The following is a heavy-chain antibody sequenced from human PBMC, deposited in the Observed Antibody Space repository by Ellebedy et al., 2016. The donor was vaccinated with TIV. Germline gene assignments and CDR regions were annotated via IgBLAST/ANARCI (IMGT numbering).Heavy chain of an antibody. J-gene: IGHJ4*02. CDR1: GFTFSSYS. Sequence: GGSLRLXXAASGFTFSSYSMNWVRQAPGKGLEWVSYISSSSSTIYYADSVKGRFTISRDNAKNSLYLQMNSLRAEDTAVYYCARAVAGQIDYWGQGTLVTVSS. CDR2: ISSSSSTI. V-gene: IGHV3-48*04. D-gene: IGHD6-19*01. CDR3: ARAVAGQIDY.